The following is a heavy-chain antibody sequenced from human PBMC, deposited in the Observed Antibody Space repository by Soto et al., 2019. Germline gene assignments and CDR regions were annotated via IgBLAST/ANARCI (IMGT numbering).Heavy chain of an antibody. D-gene: IGHD6-25*01. J-gene: IGHJ5*02. V-gene: IGHV1-2*02. CDR1: GYTFTDYH. CDR3: AREGGSETLQPSYNWFDT. CDR2: INANNGGA. Sequence: SVKVSCNASGYTFTDYHIHWVRQAPVQGLEFMGWINANNGGAGSAQQFQGRVTVTRDTSITTVYMELSNLRSDDTAVYYCAREGGSETLQPSYNWFDTWGQGTRVTVSS.